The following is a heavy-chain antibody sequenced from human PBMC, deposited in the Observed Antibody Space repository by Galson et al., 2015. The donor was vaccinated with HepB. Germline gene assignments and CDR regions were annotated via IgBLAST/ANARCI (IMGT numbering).Heavy chain of an antibody. V-gene: IGHV3-11*01. CDR3: ARDRGLTRGFNYFYYMDV. D-gene: IGHD3-10*01. J-gene: IGHJ6*03. Sequence: SLRLSCAAAGFTFIDYHMTWLRQAPGKGLEWVSYISSNGNNIQYADSLKGRFTISRDNAKNSLFLQMNSLRAEDTAVYYCARDRGLTRGFNYFYYMDVWGKGTTVTVSS. CDR2: ISSNGNNI. CDR1: GFTFIDYH.